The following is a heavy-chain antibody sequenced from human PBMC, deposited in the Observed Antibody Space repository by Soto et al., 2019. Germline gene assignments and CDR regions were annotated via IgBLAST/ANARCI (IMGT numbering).Heavy chain of an antibody. Sequence: GGSLRLSCAASGFTFSSYAMHWVRQAPGKGLEWVAVISYDGSNKYYADSVKGRFTISRDNSKNTLYLQMNSLRAEDTAVYYCARFKAAAGTRYFDYWGQGTLVSVSS. J-gene: IGHJ4*02. CDR3: ARFKAAAGTRYFDY. V-gene: IGHV3-30-3*01. CDR1: GFTFSSYA. CDR2: ISYDGSNK. D-gene: IGHD6-13*01.